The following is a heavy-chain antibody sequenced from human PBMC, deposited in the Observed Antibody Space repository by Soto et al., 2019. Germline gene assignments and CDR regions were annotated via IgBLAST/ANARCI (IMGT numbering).Heavy chain of an antibody. CDR3: AKEGISRMWDLGY. D-gene: IGHD1-26*01. V-gene: IGHV3-23*01. J-gene: IGHJ4*02. CDR1: GFTFSSYA. Sequence: EVQLWESGGGLVQPGGSLRLSCAASGFTFSSYAMTWVRQAPGKGLEYVSGILGSGDETFYADSVKGRFTISRDNSKSTLHLQMSSLGVEDTAVYYCAKEGISRMWDLGYWGQGTLVTVSS. CDR2: ILGSGDET.